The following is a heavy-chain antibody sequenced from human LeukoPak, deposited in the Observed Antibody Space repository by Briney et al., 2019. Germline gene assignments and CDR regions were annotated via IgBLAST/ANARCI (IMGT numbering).Heavy chain of an antibody. CDR1: GFTFSDHY. J-gene: IGHJ5*02. D-gene: IGHD4-23*01. CDR2: IRNKANSYTT. Sequence: GSLRLSCAASGFTFSDHYMDWVRQAPGRGLEWVGRIRNKANSYTTEYAASVKGRFTISRDDSKNSLYLQMNSLKTEDTAVYYCARDLGGKFPLSQAWGQGTLVTVSS. V-gene: IGHV3-72*01. CDR3: ARDLGGKFPLSQA.